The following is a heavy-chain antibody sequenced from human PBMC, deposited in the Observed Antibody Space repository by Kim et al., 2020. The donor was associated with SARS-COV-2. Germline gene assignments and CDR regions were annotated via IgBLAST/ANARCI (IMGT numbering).Heavy chain of an antibody. V-gene: IGHV2-5*02. J-gene: IGHJ4*02. CDR1: GFSLSTSGVG. CDR3: AHSYMVRGVIIPSDFDD. D-gene: IGHD3-10*01. Sequence: SGPTLVNPTQTLTLTCTFSGFSLSTSGVGVGWIRQPPGKALEWLALIYWDDDKRYSPSLKSRLTITKDTSKNQVVLTMTNMDPVDTATYYCAHSYMVRGVIIPSDFDDWGQGTLVTVSS. CDR2: IYWDDDK.